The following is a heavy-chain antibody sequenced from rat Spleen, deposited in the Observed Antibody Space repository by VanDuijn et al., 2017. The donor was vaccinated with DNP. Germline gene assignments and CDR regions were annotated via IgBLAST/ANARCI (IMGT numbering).Heavy chain of an antibody. V-gene: IGHV2-30*01. J-gene: IGHJ2*01. Sequence: QVQLKESGPGLIQPSQTLSLTCPVSGFSLTSYHVHWVRQPSGKGLEWMGVIWTGGSTEYNSALKSRLSISRDTSKSQVFLKMNSLQTEDTATYYCARAYYGYKAYFDYWGQGVMVTVSS. CDR2: IWTGGST. CDR1: GFSLTSYH. CDR3: ARAYYGYKAYFDY. D-gene: IGHD1-9*01.